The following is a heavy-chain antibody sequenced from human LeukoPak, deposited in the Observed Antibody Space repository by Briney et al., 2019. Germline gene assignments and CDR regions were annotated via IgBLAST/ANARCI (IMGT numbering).Heavy chain of an antibody. CDR3: AKTRSSIVGASSDY. J-gene: IGHJ4*02. V-gene: IGHV3-23*01. CDR1: GFTFSSYA. CDR2: ISGSGGST. Sequence: GGSLRLSCAASGFTFSSYAMSWVRQAPGKGLEWVSAISGSGGSTYCADSVKGRFTISRDNSKNTLYLQMNSLRAEDTAVYYCAKTRSSIVGASSDYWGQGTLVTVSS. D-gene: IGHD1-26*01.